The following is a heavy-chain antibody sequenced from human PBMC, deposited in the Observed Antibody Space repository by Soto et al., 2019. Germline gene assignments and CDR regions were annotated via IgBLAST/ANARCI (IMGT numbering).Heavy chain of an antibody. CDR1: GFDFGSFG. CDR2: IVVGTGST. CDR3: SVYHPHMANGWSARAQRNTVTLSAGM. V-gene: IGHV1-58*02. D-gene: IGHD5-18*01. J-gene: IGHJ6*01. Sequence: GGSVQVCCKASGFDFGSFGIQFLRQTRGQGLEWIGWIVVGTGSTNYARNFQGRVAISRDMSATTAYMDLYNLKSDDTAVYFCSVYHPHMANGWSARAQRNTVTLSAGM.